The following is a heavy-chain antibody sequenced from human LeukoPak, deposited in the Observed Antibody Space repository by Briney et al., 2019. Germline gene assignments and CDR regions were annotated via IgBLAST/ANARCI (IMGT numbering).Heavy chain of an antibody. Sequence: SVKVSCKASGGTFSSYAISWVRQAPGQGLEWMGGIIPIFGTANYAQKFQGRVTITADKSTSTAYMELSSLRSEDTAVYYCAIVNRPSRPFDYWGQGTLVTVSS. CDR1: GGTFSSYA. CDR2: IIPIFGTA. J-gene: IGHJ4*02. D-gene: IGHD3-16*02. V-gene: IGHV1-69*06. CDR3: AIVNRPSRPFDY.